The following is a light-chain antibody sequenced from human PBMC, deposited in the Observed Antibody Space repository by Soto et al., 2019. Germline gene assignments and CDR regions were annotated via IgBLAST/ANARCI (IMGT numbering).Light chain of an antibody. CDR2: DAF. CDR3: QQYNKWPPT. CDR1: QSVRGN. Sequence: EIVMTPSPATLSVSPGGRATLSCRASQSVRGNLAWYQQKPGQAPGLLIFDAFTRATGVPARFSGSGSGAEFTLTISSLQSEDFAVYYCQQYNKWPPTFGHGTKVDIK. V-gene: IGKV3-15*01. J-gene: IGKJ1*01.